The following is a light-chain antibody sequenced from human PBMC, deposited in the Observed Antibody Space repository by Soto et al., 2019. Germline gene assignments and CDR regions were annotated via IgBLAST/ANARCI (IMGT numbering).Light chain of an antibody. CDR2: SAS. CDR1: QSISTH. J-gene: IGKJ1*01. V-gene: IGKV3-15*01. Sequence: EIVVTQSPATLSVSPGESAALSCRASQSISTHLDWYQQRPGQSPRLLISSASSRVTGFSARFSGSGSGTEFTLTISSLQSEDFAVYHCQQYYVWPPTFGQGTKIEI. CDR3: QQYYVWPPT.